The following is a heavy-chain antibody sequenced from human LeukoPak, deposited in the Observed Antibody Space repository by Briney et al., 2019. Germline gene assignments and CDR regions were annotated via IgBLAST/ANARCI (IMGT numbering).Heavy chain of an antibody. Sequence: PGRSLRLSCAASGFTFSSYAMHWVRQAPGKGLEWVAVISYDGSNKYYADSVKGRFTISRDNSKNTLYLQMNSLRAEDTAVYYCAREVRVAYMDVWGKGTTVTVSS. J-gene: IGHJ6*03. CDR3: AREVRVAYMDV. CDR1: GFTFSSYA. D-gene: IGHD2-15*01. V-gene: IGHV3-30*01. CDR2: ISYDGSNK.